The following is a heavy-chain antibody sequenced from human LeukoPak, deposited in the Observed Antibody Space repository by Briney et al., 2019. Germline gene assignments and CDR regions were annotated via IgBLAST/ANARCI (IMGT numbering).Heavy chain of an antibody. J-gene: IGHJ5*02. CDR3: ARARRDCSSTSCYTSFWFDP. Sequence: PGGSLRLSCVASGFTFSSYWMSWVRQAPGKGLEWVANIKQDGSDKYYVDSVKGRFTISRDNAKNSLYLQMNSLRAEDAAVYYCARARRDCSSTSCYTSFWFDPWGQGTLVTVSS. V-gene: IGHV3-7*01. D-gene: IGHD2-2*02. CDR1: GFTFSSYW. CDR2: IKQDGSDK.